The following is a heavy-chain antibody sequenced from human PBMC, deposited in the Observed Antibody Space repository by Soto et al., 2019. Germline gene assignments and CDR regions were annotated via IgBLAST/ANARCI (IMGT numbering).Heavy chain of an antibody. CDR3: ARDSDGEIYYYYGMDV. D-gene: IGHD4-17*01. Sequence: EVQLVESGGGLVQPGGSLRLSCAASGFTFSSYSMKWVRQAPGKGLEWVSYISSSSSTIYYADSVKGRFTISRDTAKNSLYLQMNSLRDEDTAVYYCARDSDGEIYYYYGMDVWGQGTTVTVSS. CDR2: ISSSSSTI. CDR1: GFTFSSYS. J-gene: IGHJ6*02. V-gene: IGHV3-48*02.